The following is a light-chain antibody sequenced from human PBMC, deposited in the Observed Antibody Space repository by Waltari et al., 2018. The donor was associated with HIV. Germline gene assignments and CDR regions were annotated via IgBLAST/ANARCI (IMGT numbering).Light chain of an antibody. CDR2: GAS. Sequence: MMQSPDILPVSPGEGVTLTCRDSQSVNTNVAWYQQGPGQAPRLLIYGASNRSAGFPARFSGGGSETEFTLTISSLQSEDFALYFCHQYNNWPYTFGQGAKLDIK. CDR3: HQYNNWPYT. J-gene: IGKJ2*01. CDR1: QSVNTN. V-gene: IGKV3-15*01.